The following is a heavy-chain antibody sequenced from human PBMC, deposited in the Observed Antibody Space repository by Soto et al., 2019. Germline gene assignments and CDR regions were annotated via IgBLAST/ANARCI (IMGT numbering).Heavy chain of an antibody. CDR2: ISGSDGRT. V-gene: IGHV3-23*01. CDR3: AKGVSQYTPLALFDY. J-gene: IGHJ4*02. CDR1: GFTFSSYA. Sequence: EVQLLESGGGLVRPGGSLRLSCAASGFTFSSYAMSWVRQAPGKGLEWVSTISGSDGRTYSTDSVKGRFTISRDNSRNTAYLQMNSLRVEDTAVYYCAKGVSQYTPLALFDYWGRGTLVTVPS. D-gene: IGHD5-18*01.